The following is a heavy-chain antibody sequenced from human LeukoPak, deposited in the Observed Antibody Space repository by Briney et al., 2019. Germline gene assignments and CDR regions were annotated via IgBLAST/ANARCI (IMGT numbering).Heavy chain of an antibody. CDR2: IYSSGST. V-gene: IGHV4-4*07. Sequence: SETLSLTCSVSGDSIRGYYWSWIRQPAGKGPEWIGRIYSSGSTNYNPSLKSRGTMSVDTSKNQFSLKLTSMTAADTAVYFCARESGSYSRIEFWGQGTLVTVSS. D-gene: IGHD1-26*01. J-gene: IGHJ4*02. CDR1: GDSIRGYY. CDR3: ARESGSYSRIEF.